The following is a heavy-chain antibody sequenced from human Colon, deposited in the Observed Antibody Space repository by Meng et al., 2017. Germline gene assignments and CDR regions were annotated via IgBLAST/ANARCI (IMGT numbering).Heavy chain of an antibody. V-gene: IGHV4-38-2*02. CDR3: VRDRGDGGTTDF. CDR2: IHHDGTT. Sequence: SETLSLTCTITGYSIGSGYYWGWIRQAPGKGLEWIASIHHDGTTYYNPSLKSRVTISMDMSKNQFSLKLTSVTAADTAIYYCVRDRGDGGTTDFWGRGTLVT. J-gene: IGHJ4*02. D-gene: IGHD1-7*01. CDR1: GYSIGSGYY.